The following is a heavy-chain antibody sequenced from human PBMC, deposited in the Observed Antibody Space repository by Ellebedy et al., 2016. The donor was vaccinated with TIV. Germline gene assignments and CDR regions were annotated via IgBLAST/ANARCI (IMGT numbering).Heavy chain of an antibody. Sequence: ASVKVSXXASGYTFTSYGISWVRQAPGQGLEWMGWISAYNGNTNYAQKLQGRVTMTTDTSTSTAYMELRSLRSDDTAVYYCASSIAAAGTGWFDPWGQGTLVTVSS. CDR3: ASSIAAAGTGWFDP. D-gene: IGHD6-13*01. CDR2: ISAYNGNT. J-gene: IGHJ5*02. V-gene: IGHV1-18*04. CDR1: GYTFTSYG.